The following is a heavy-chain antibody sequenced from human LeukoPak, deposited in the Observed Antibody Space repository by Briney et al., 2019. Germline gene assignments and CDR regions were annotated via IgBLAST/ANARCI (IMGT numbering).Heavy chain of an antibody. J-gene: IGHJ6*02. V-gene: IGHV1-69*01. Sequence: SVKVSCKASGGTFSSYAISWVRQAPGQGLEWMGGIIPIFGTANYAQKFQGRVTIIADESTSTAYMELSSLRSEDTAVYYCARVSIAARSPYYYGMDVWGQGTTVTVSS. CDR3: ARVSIAARSPYYYGMDV. CDR1: GGTFSSYA. CDR2: IIPIFGTA. D-gene: IGHD6-6*01.